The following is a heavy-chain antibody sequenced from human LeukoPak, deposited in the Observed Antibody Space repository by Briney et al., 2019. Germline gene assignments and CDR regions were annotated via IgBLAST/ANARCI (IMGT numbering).Heavy chain of an antibody. J-gene: IGHJ4*02. CDR2: IWYDGSNK. CDR3: ARSNNGGWGYCDY. D-gene: IGHD3-16*01. Sequence: GGSLRLSCAASGFXFSNYAMSWVRQAPGKGLEWVAVIWYDGSNKYYADSVKGRFTVSRDNSKNTLYVQMSSLRAEDTAVYYCARSNNGGWGYCDYWGQGSLVTVSS. V-gene: IGHV3-33*08. CDR1: GFXFSNYA.